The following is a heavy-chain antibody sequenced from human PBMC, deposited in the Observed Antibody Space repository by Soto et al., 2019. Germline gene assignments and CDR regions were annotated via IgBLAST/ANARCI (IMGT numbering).Heavy chain of an antibody. V-gene: IGHV4-59*01. CDR1: GGSISRYY. J-gene: IGHJ6*03. Sequence: PSETLSLTCTVSGGSISRYYWSWIRQPPGKGLEWIGYIYYSGSTNYNPSLKSRVTISVDTSKNQFSLELSSVTAADTAVYYCAREGAYYYYMDVWGKGTTVTVSS. CDR3: AREGAYYYYMDV. CDR2: IYYSGST. D-gene: IGHD3-16*01.